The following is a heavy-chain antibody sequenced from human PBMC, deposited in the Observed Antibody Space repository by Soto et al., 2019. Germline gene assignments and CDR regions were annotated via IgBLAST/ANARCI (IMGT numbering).Heavy chain of an antibody. Sequence: SVKVSCKASGGTFSSYAISWVRQAPEQGLEWMGGIIPIFGTANYAQKFQGRVTITADESTSTAYMELSSLRSEDTAVYYCARGAYSSSWSYYYYYGMDVWGQGTTVTVSS. D-gene: IGHD6-13*01. V-gene: IGHV1-69*13. CDR3: ARGAYSSSWSYYYYYGMDV. J-gene: IGHJ6*02. CDR2: IIPIFGTA. CDR1: GGTFSSYA.